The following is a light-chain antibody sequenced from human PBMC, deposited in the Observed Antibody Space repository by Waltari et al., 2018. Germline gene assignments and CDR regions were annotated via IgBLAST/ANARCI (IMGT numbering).Light chain of an antibody. CDR3: QQRSNWPPALT. Sequence: DIVLTQSPATLSLSPGERATLSCRASQSVSSYLAWYQQKPGQAPGLLIYAASNRAAGIPARFSGSGSGTDFTLTISSLEPEDFAVYYCQQRSNWPPALTFGGGTKVEIK. V-gene: IGKV3-11*01. J-gene: IGKJ4*01. CDR1: QSVSSY. CDR2: AAS.